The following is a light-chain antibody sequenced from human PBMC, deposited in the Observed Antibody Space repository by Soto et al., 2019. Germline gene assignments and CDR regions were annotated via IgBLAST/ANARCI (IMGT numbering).Light chain of an antibody. CDR1: NIGNKR. CDR3: QVWDIMTDNYV. Sequence: SYELTQPPSVSVAPEKTATITCGGDNIGNKRVHWYRQKPGQAPVLVISYDSDRPSGIPERFSGSNSGNTATLTISRVEAGGEADYYCQVWDIMTDNYVFGTGTKLTVL. CDR2: YDS. V-gene: IGLV3-21*04. J-gene: IGLJ1*01.